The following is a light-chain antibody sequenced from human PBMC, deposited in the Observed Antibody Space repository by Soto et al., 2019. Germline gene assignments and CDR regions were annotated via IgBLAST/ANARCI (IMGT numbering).Light chain of an antibody. V-gene: IGKV1-5*03. CDR1: QGISRW. J-gene: IGKJ1*01. Sequence: DIQMTQSPSTLSASVGDTVTITCRAGQGISRWLAWYQQKPGRAPNLLLYEASTLESGVPSRFSGSGSGTEFTLTISSLHPDDFSTYYCHQYDTYAWTFGQGTKVEIK. CDR2: EAS. CDR3: HQYDTYAWT.